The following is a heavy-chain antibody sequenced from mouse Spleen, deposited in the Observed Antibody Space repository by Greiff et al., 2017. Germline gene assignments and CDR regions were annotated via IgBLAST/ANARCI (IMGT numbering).Heavy chain of an antibody. CDR3: ASLYYYGSPFDY. Sequence: EVKLVESGGGLVKPGGSLKLSCAASGFTFSSYAMSWVRQTPEKRLEWVATISSGGSYTYYPDSVKGRFTISSDNAKNTLYLQMSSLRSEDTAMYYCASLYYYGSPFDYWGQGTTLTVSS. D-gene: IGHD1-1*01. CDR1: GFTFSSYA. CDR2: ISSGGSYT. V-gene: IGHV5-9-1*01. J-gene: IGHJ2*01.